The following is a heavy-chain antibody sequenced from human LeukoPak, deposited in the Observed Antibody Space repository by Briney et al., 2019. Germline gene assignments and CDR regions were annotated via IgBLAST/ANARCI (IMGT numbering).Heavy chain of an antibody. V-gene: IGHV4-59*01. CDR1: GGSISSYY. CDR2: IYYSGST. Sequence: PSETLSLTCTVSGGSISSYYWSWIRQPPGKGLEWIGYIYYSGSTNYYPSLKSRVTISVDTSKNQFSLKLSSVTAADTAVYYCARFYSSGCDYWGQGTLVTVSS. J-gene: IGHJ4*02. D-gene: IGHD6-19*01. CDR3: ARFYSSGCDY.